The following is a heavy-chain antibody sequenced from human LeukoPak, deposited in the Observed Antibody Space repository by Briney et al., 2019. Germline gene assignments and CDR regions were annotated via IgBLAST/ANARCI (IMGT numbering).Heavy chain of an antibody. V-gene: IGHV1-24*01. CDR3: ARDTAMVTIGDY. Sequence: ASVKVSCKVSGYSLTELSMHWVRQAPGKGPEWMGGFDPEDGETIYARMFQGRVAMTEDTSTDTAYMELRSLRSDDTAVYYCARDTAMVTIGDYWGQGTLVTVSS. J-gene: IGHJ4*02. CDR2: FDPEDGET. CDR1: GYSLTELS. D-gene: IGHD5-18*01.